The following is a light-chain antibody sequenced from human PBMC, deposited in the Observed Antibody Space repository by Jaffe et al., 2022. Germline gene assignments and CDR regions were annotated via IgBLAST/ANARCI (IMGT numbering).Light chain of an antibody. Sequence: SYVLTQPPSVSVAPGKTARITCGGNNIGSKSVHWYQQKPGQAPVLVIYYDSDRPSGIPERFSGSNSGNTATLTISRVEAGDEADYYCQVWDSSSAYVVFGGGTKLTVL. J-gene: IGLJ2*01. CDR2: YDS. CDR1: NIGSKS. CDR3: QVWDSSSAYVV. V-gene: IGLV3-21*04.